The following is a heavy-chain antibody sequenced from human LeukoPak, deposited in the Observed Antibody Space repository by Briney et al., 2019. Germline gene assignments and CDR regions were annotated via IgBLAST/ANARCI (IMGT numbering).Heavy chain of an antibody. CDR1: GFTFSSYW. CDR3: ARGIMIPFGGSLDY. V-gene: IGHV3-74*01. Sequence: PGGSLRLSCAASGFTFSSYWMHWVRQAPGKGLVWVSRINSDGSSTSYADSVKGRFTISRDNAKNTLYLQMNSLRAEDTAVYYCARGIMIPFGGSLDYWGQGTLVTVSS. D-gene: IGHD3-16*01. CDR2: INSDGSST. J-gene: IGHJ4*02.